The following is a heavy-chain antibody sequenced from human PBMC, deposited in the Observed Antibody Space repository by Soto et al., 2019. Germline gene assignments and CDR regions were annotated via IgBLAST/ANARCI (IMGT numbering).Heavy chain of an antibody. CDR1: GFTFSDYQ. Sequence: QVQLMESGGTLVKAGGSLRLSCAASGFTFSDYQMTWIRQAPGKGLEWVSHISFAGGTVYYADSVKGRFTISRDNAKNSLYLQMNNLRAEDTAVYYCARGKSLTTSIVKFDPWGQGTLVTVSS. CDR2: ISFAGGTV. V-gene: IGHV3-11*01. CDR3: ARGKSLTTSIVKFDP. J-gene: IGHJ5*02. D-gene: IGHD4-4*01.